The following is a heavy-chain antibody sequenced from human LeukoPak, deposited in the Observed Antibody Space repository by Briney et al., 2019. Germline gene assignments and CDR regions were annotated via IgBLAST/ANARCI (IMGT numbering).Heavy chain of an antibody. CDR3: AIDPTSSGSYGWFDP. CDR2: IKQDGSEK. J-gene: IGHJ5*02. D-gene: IGHD1-26*01. Sequence: GGSLRLSCAASGFTFSSYWMSWVRQAPGKGLEWVANIKQDGSEKYYVDSVKGRFTISRDNAKNSLYLQMNSLRAEDTAVYYCAIDPTSSGSYGWFDPWGQGTLVTVSS. CDR1: GFTFSSYW. V-gene: IGHV3-7*01.